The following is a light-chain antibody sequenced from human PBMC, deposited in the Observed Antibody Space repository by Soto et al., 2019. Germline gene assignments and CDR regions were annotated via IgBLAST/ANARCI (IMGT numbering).Light chain of an antibody. CDR2: DAS. V-gene: IGKV1-33*01. Sequence: DIPMTQSPPSLSASVGDRVTITCQASQDISNYLNLYQQKPGKAPKLLIYDASNLETGAPSSLSGSGSGTDFTFTLSSLQPEDSATYYCHHYDSLPPLTFGGGAKVEIK. CDR3: HHYDSLPPLT. J-gene: IGKJ4*01. CDR1: QDISNY.